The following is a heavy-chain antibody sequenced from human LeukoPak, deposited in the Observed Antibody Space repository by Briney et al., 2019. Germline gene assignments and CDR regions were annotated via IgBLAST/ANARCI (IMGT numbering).Heavy chain of an antibody. CDR2: ISPNGVIT. V-gene: IGHV3-23*01. J-gene: IGHJ3*01. CDR1: GFTFSSHG. Sequence: PGGSLRLSCAASGFTFSSHGMNWVRQAPGKGLEWVSGISPNGVITYYADSVKGRFTISRDNSKNTLYLQMNSLRAEDTAIYYCAKEGRPGYYYDSRGIDAFALWGQGTMVTVSS. CDR3: AKEGRPGYYYDSRGIDAFAL. D-gene: IGHD3-22*01.